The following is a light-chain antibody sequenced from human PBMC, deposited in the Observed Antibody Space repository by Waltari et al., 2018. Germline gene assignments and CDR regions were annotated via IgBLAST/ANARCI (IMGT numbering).Light chain of an antibody. J-gene: IGLJ3*02. Sequence: QSVLTQPRSVSGSPGQSVAIPCTRPSSDVGAYDYVSWYQHYPEQAPRVMIYGVYKRPSGVTVRFSGSKSGNTASLTISGLQAEDEADYYCCSYANAKWVFGGGTRLTVL. CDR3: CSYANAKWV. V-gene: IGLV2-11*01. CDR2: GVY. CDR1: SSDVGAYDY.